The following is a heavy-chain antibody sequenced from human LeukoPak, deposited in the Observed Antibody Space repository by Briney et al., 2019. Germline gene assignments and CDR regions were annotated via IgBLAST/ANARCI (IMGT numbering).Heavy chain of an antibody. D-gene: IGHD5-24*01. J-gene: IGHJ4*02. CDR1: GFTFDDYA. CDR2: ISWNSGSI. Sequence: PGGSLRLSCAASGFTFDDYAMHWVRQAPGKGLEWVSGISWNSGSIGYADSVKGRFTISRDNAKNSLYLQMNGLRVEDTAIYYCTTTGGRDGDFWGQGTLVTVSS. V-gene: IGHV3-9*01. CDR3: TTTGGRDGDF.